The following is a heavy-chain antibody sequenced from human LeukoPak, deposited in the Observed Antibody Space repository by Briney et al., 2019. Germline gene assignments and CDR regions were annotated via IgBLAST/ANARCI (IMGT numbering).Heavy chain of an antibody. CDR1: GGTFSSYA. V-gene: IGHV1-69*05. CDR2: IIPIFGTA. J-gene: IGHJ3*02. CDR3: ASGLLDDAFDI. D-gene: IGHD4/OR15-4a*01. Sequence: SVKVSCKASGGTFSSYAISWVRQAPGQGLGWMGGIIPIFGTANYAQKFQGKVTITTDESTSTAYMELSSLRSEDTAVYYCASGLLDDAFDIWGQGTMVTVSS.